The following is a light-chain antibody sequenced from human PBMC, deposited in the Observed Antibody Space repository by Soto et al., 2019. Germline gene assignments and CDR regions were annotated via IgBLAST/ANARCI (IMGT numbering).Light chain of an antibody. Sequence: QSALTQPPSASGSPGQSVTISCTGTSSAVAGYNYVSWYQQHPGKAPKLMIYEVNKRPSGVPDRFSGSKSGTTASLTVSGLQAEDEADYYCSSYAGSYTLFGGGTKLTVL. J-gene: IGLJ2*01. V-gene: IGLV2-8*01. CDR1: SSAVAGYNY. CDR3: SSYAGSYTL. CDR2: EVN.